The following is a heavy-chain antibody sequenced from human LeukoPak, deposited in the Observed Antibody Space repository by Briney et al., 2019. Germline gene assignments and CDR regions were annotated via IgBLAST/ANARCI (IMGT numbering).Heavy chain of an antibody. V-gene: IGHV1-2*02. CDR1: GYTFTGYY. J-gene: IGHJ4*02. Sequence: ASVKVSCKASGYTFTGYYMHWVRQAPGQGLEWMGWINPNSGGTNYAQKFQGRVTMTRDTSTSTAYMELSRLRSDDTAVYYCARVRQWLVGDYFDYWGQGTLVTVSS. D-gene: IGHD6-19*01. CDR2: INPNSGGT. CDR3: ARVRQWLVGDYFDY.